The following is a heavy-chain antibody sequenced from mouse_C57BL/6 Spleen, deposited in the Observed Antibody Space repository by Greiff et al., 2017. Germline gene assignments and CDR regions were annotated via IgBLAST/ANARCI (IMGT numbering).Heavy chain of an antibody. Sequence: QVQLKESGPELVKPGASVKISCKASGYAFSSSWMNWVKQKPGKGLEWIGRIYPGDGDTNYNGKFKGKATLTADKSSSTAYMQLSSLTSEDSAVYFWARDYYGSSYVGYFDVWGTGTTVTVSS. V-gene: IGHV1-82*01. CDR1: GYAFSSSW. CDR2: IYPGDGDT. J-gene: IGHJ1*03. CDR3: ARDYYGSSYVGYFDV. D-gene: IGHD1-1*01.